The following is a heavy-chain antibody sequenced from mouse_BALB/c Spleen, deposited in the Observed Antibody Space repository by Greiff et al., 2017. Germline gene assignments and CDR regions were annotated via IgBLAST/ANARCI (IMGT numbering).Heavy chain of an antibody. V-gene: IGHV3-2*02. CDR1: GYSITSDYA. CDR3: ARWGLRLDYYAMDY. Sequence: EVKLQESGPGLVKPSQSLSLTCTVTGYSITSDYAWNWIRQFPGNKLEWMGYISYSGSTSYNPSLKSRISITRDTSKNQFFLQLNSVTTEDTATYYCARWGLRLDYYAMDYWGQGTSVTVSS. CDR2: ISYSGST. D-gene: IGHD1-2*01. J-gene: IGHJ4*01.